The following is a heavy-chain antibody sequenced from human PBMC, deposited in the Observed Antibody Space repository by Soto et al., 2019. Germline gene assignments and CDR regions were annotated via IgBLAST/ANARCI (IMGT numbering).Heavy chain of an antibody. CDR2: ISDSGST. Sequence: EVQLLESGGGLVQPGGSLRLSCEASGFTFTNYAMSWVRQAPGKGLEWVSTISDSGSTYYADSVKGRSTISRDNSKNTLYLQMTSRRAEDTAVDYCAKVWGENGYCTRTSCLYYFDYWGQGTLVTVSS. CDR1: GFTFTNYA. CDR3: AKVWGENGYCTRTSCLYYFDY. D-gene: IGHD2-2*03. V-gene: IGHV3-23*01. J-gene: IGHJ4*02.